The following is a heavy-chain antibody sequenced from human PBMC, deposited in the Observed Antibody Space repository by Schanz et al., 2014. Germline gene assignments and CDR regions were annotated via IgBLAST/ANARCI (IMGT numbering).Heavy chain of an antibody. CDR1: GFAFSNYA. D-gene: IGHD6-13*01. CDR2: ITKDGRSA. J-gene: IGHJ3*02. Sequence: EGQLFSSFLGLVQPGGSLRLSCSASGFAFSNYAMHWVRQAPEKGLEYVSAITKDGRSAYYADSVKGRFTISRDNSKSTHYLQMSSLRVEDTAVYYCVKDAHSSSWWGGAFDIWGQGTMVTVSS. CDR3: VKDAHSSSWWGGAFDI. V-gene: IGHV3-64D*06.